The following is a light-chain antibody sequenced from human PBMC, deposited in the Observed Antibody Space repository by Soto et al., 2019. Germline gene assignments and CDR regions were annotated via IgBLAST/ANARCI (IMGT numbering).Light chain of an antibody. J-gene: IGKJ5*01. V-gene: IGKV3-11*01. CDR3: QHRGKWPIT. CDR1: QSVSRN. Sequence: EIVLTQSPATLCLSPGERATLSCRASQSVSRNLAWFQQKPGQAPRLLIYDASNRAAGIPARFSGSGSGTDFTLTISSLEPEDFAVYYCQHRGKWPITFGQGTRLEIK. CDR2: DAS.